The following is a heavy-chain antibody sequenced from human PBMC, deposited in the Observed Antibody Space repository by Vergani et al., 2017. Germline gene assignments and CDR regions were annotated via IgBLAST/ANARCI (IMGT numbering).Heavy chain of an antibody. CDR2: LSYDGRNK. D-gene: IGHD3-22*01. Sequence: QVQLVESGGGVVQPGRSLRPSCAAFGFTFTSYGMHWVRQAPGKGLEWVAVLSYDGRNKYYADSVKGRFTISRNNSKNTLYLQMNSLRAEDTAVYYCAXSFRHAPPYYDDSSGPPPVDAFDIWGQGTMVTVSS. J-gene: IGHJ3*02. V-gene: IGHV3-30*18. CDR1: GFTFTSYG. CDR3: AXSFRHAPPYYDDSSGPPPVDAFDI.